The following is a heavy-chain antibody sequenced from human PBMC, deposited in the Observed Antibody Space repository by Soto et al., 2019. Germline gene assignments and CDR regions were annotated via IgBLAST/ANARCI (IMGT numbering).Heavy chain of an antibody. Sequence: QVLLVQSGAEVKKPGASVKVSCKAPGYKFTDYYIHWVRQAPGQGLEWMGWVNPKRGDAVYAQKFQGWVTMTRDTATTTAYLEVNRLKSDDTAIYYCARDPGIPGRYWYFDLWGRGTLVTVSS. CDR1: GYKFTDYY. D-gene: IGHD1-20*01. V-gene: IGHV1-2*04. J-gene: IGHJ2*01. CDR2: VNPKRGDA. CDR3: ARDPGIPGRYWYFDL.